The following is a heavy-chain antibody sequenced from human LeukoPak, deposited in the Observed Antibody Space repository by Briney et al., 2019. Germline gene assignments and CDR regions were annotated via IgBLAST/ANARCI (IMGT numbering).Heavy chain of an antibody. Sequence: ASVKVSCKASGYTFTGHYIHWVRQAPGQGFEWMGGINPNTGGTDYAQKFQDRIAITTYTSISTAYMELSRLRSDDTALYYCARDLATIDGIAWYYFENWGQGTLVTVS. CDR3: ARDLATIDGIAWYYFEN. CDR1: GYTFTGHY. CDR2: INPNTGGT. V-gene: IGHV1-2*02. D-gene: IGHD5-12*01. J-gene: IGHJ4*02.